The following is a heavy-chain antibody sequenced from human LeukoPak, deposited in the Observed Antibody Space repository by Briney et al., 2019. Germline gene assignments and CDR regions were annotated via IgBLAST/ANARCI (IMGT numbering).Heavy chain of an antibody. V-gene: IGHV3-33*08. CDR2: LLYDGSTK. D-gene: IGHD1-14*01. CDR1: GFSFSNAW. J-gene: IGHJ6*03. Sequence: GSLRLSCAASGFSFSNAWMSWVRQVPGKGLEWVAALLYDGSTKHYADSVKGRFTISRDISKNTFYLQMNSLTAEDTAVYYCARDHRPEIQYYYMDVWGKGTTVAVSS. CDR3: ARDHRPEIQYYYMDV.